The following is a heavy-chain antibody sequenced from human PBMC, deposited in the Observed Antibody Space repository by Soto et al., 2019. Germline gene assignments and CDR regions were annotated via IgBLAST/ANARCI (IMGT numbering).Heavy chain of an antibody. D-gene: IGHD6-6*01. J-gene: IGHJ4*02. Sequence: GGSLRLSCAASGFTFSSYWMSWVRQAPGKGLEWVANIKQDGSQIYYVDSVKGRFTISRDNAKNSVYLQMNSLRAEDTAVYYCARIGYSSSCFDYWGQGTLVTVSS. V-gene: IGHV3-7*01. CDR1: GFTFSSYW. CDR2: IKQDGSQI. CDR3: ARIGYSSSCFDY.